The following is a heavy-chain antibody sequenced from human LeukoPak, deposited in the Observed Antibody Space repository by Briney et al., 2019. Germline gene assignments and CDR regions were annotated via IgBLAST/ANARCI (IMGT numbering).Heavy chain of an antibody. D-gene: IGHD2-2*01. CDR1: GFTFSSYA. Sequence: GGSLRLSCAASGFTFSSYAMSWVRQAPGKGLEWVSAISGSGGSTYYADSVKGRFTISRDNSKNTLYLQMNSLRAEDTAVYYCAKVERYIVVVPAVDYWGQGTLVTVSS. J-gene: IGHJ4*02. CDR2: ISGSGGST. CDR3: AKVERYIVVVPAVDY. V-gene: IGHV3-23*01.